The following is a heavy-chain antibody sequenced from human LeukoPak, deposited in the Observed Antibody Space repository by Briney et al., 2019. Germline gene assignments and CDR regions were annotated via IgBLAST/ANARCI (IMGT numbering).Heavy chain of an antibody. Sequence: GGSLRLSCAASGFTFSSYAMSWVRQAPGKGLEWVSAISGSGGSTYYADSVKGRFAISRDNSKNTLYLQMNSLRAEDTAVYYCAKHLHVNYGFDIWGQGTMVTVSS. CDR3: AKHLHVNYGFDI. V-gene: IGHV3-23*01. D-gene: IGHD4-17*01. CDR2: ISGSGGST. CDR1: GFTFSSYA. J-gene: IGHJ3*02.